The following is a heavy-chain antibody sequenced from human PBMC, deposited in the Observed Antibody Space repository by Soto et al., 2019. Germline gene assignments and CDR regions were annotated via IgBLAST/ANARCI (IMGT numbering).Heavy chain of an antibody. CDR3: ARVHYYDFWSGYYPNWFDP. CDR1: GYTFTSYG. Sequence: QVQLVQSGAEVKKPGASVKVSCKASGYTFTSYGISWVRQAPGQGLEWMGWISAYNGNTNYAQKLQGRVTMTTDTSTSTAYMELRSLGSDDTAVYYCARVHYYDFWSGYYPNWFDPWGQGTLVTVSS. CDR2: ISAYNGNT. J-gene: IGHJ5*02. D-gene: IGHD3-3*01. V-gene: IGHV1-18*01.